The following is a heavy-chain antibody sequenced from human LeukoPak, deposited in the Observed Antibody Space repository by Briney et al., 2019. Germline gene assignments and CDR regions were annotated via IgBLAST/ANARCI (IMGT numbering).Heavy chain of an antibody. J-gene: IGHJ6*02. CDR2: IWYDGSNK. CDR1: GFTFSSYG. CDR3: ARVGGRFLEWLAYGMDV. V-gene: IGHV3-33*01. D-gene: IGHD3-3*01. Sequence: GGSLRLSCAASGFTFSSYGMHWVRQAPGKGLEWVAVIWYDGSNKYYADSVKGRFTISRDNSKNTLYLQMNSLRAEDMAVYYCARVGGRFLEWLAYGMDVWGQGTTVTVSS.